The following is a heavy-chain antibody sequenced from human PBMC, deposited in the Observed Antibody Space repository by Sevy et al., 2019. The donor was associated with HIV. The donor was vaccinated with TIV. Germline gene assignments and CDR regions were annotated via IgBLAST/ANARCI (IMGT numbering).Heavy chain of an antibody. V-gene: IGHV3-15*07. Sequence: GGSLRLSCAASGFTFNDVWMNWVRQAPGKGLEWVGRIKSKADGGTADYAAPVKGRFTISRDDSKNTLYLQMNSLKTEDTGVYFCTTEEYCSGWNPTWGQGTLVTVSS. D-gene: IGHD6-19*01. CDR1: GFTFNDVW. CDR3: TTEEYCSGWNPT. J-gene: IGHJ5*02. CDR2: IKSKADGGTA.